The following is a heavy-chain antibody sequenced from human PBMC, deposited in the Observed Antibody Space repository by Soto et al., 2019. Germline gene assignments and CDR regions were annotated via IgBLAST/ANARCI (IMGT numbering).Heavy chain of an antibody. CDR1: GFTFNNYA. CDR3: AKDRLAGNFDY. Sequence: LRLSCAASGFTFNNYAMNWVRQAPGKGLEWVATISATGGSTYYADSVKGRFTISRDNSKNTLYLQMNGLRVEDTAVYYCAKDRLAGNFDYWGQGTQVTVSS. J-gene: IGHJ4*02. CDR2: ISATGGST. V-gene: IGHV3-23*01.